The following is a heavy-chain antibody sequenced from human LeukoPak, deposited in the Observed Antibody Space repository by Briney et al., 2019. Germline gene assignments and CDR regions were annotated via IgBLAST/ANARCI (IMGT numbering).Heavy chain of an antibody. CDR2: IKQDGSEK. D-gene: IGHD3-22*01. Sequence: GGSLRLSCASSGFTFSDYWMSWVRQAPGKGLEWVANIKQDGSEKYYVDSVKGRFTISRDNAKNSLYLQMNSLRAEDTAVYYCVRDRAYFDSSGFCNLDYWGQGTLVTVSS. J-gene: IGHJ4*02. V-gene: IGHV3-7*01. CDR3: VRDRAYFDSSGFCNLDY. CDR1: GFTFSDYW.